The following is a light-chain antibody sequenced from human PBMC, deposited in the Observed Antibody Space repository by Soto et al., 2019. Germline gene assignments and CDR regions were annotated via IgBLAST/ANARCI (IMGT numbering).Light chain of an antibody. CDR2: EAS. CDR1: QSIRTY. CDR3: QQSFSTPRT. Sequence: DIQMTQAPSSLSASVGDRVTITCRASQSIRTYLNLYQQKPGKAPKLLIYEASSLQSGVPSRFSGSGSGTDFTLTISSLQPEDFATYYCQQSFSTPRTFGHGTKVDIK. J-gene: IGKJ1*01. V-gene: IGKV1-39*01.